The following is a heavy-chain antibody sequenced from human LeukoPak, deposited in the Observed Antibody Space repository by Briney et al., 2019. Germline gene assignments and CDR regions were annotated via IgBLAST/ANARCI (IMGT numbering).Heavy chain of an antibody. CDR1: GGSISSYY. CDR3: AREGYNEASSYFDY. D-gene: IGHD5-24*01. V-gene: IGHV4-59*01. CDR2: IYYSGST. Sequence: PSETLSLTXTVSGGSISSYYWSWIRQPPGKGLEWIGYIYYSGSTNYNPSLKSRVTISVDTSKNQFSLKLSSVTAADTAVYYCAREGYNEASSYFDYWGQGTLVTVSS. J-gene: IGHJ4*02.